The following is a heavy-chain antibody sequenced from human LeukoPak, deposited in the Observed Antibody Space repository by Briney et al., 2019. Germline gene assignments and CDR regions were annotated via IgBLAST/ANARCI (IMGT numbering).Heavy chain of an antibody. J-gene: IGHJ3*02. D-gene: IGHD1-26*01. CDR1: GGSVSSGSDY. CDR3: ARGVRGSYYDAFDI. CDR2: IFYSGST. V-gene: IGHV4-61*01. Sequence: SETLSLTCTVSGGSVSSGSDYWSWIRQPPGKGLEWIGYIFYSGSTNYNPSLKSRVTISVDTSKNQFSLKLSSVTAADTAVYYCARGVRGSYYDAFDIWGQGTMVTVSS.